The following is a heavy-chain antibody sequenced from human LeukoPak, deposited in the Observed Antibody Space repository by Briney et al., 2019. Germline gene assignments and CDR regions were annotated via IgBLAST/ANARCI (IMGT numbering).Heavy chain of an antibody. CDR3: ARDLPVGDYFDY. D-gene: IGHD2-8*02. J-gene: IGHJ4*02. CDR1: GLTFSTYA. CDR2: ISGSGGAT. V-gene: IGHV3-23*01. Sequence: GSLRLSCAASGLTFSTYAMSWVRQAPGKGLEWVSTISGSGGATYYADSVKGRFTLSRDNSENTLYLQMNSLRADDTAVYYCARDLPVGDYFDYWGQGTLVTVSS.